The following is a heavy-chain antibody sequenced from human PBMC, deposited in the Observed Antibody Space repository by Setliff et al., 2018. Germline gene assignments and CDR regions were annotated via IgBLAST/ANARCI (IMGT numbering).Heavy chain of an antibody. V-gene: IGHV3-21*01. CDR3: ARVRSSLTMAGSTDF. J-gene: IGHJ4*02. CDR2: ISSNSLYM. CDR1: GFTFSSYS. Sequence: GGSLRLSCAASGFTFSSYSMNWVRQAPGKGLEWVSSISSNSLYMYYADSVRGRFTISRDNAKNSLYLQINSLRIEDTALYYCARVRSSLTMAGSTDFWGQGTLVTVSS. D-gene: IGHD6-19*01.